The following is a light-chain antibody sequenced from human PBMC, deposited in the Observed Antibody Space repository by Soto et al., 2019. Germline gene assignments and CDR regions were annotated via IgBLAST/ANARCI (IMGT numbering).Light chain of an antibody. J-gene: IGKJ1*01. CDR2: KAS. Sequence: DIQMTQSPSTLSASVGDRVTITCRASQSISTRLAWYQQKPGRAPNLLIYKASDLKTGVPSRFSGSGSGTEFTLSITALPPDDFATYSRQHSGTFGQGTKVEIK. V-gene: IGKV1-5*03. CDR3: QHSGT. CDR1: QSISTR.